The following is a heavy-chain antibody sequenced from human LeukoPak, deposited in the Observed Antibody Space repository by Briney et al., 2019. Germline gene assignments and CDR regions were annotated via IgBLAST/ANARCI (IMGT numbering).Heavy chain of an antibody. CDR2: ISWNSGSI. Sequence: GRSLRLSCAASGFTFDDYAMHWVRQAPGKGLEWVSGISWNSGSIGYADSVKGRFTISRDNAKNSLYLQMNSLRAEDTALYYCAKSGGYSYGGYDYWGQGTLVIVSS. CDR1: GFTFDDYA. V-gene: IGHV3-9*01. CDR3: AKSGGYSYGGYDY. J-gene: IGHJ4*02. D-gene: IGHD5-18*01.